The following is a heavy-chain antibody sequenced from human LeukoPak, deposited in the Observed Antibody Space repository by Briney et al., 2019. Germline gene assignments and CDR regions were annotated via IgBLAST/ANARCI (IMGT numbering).Heavy chain of an antibody. V-gene: IGHV1-2*02. CDR2: IDPNIGTT. CDR3: ARLLEHYYFDASGYYDDDY. CDR1: GYTFTGFY. D-gene: IGHD3-22*01. J-gene: IGHJ4*02. Sequence: ASVKVSCKASGYTFTGFYMHWVRQAPGQGLEWMGWIDPNIGTTKYSQKFQGRVTMTRDTSISEVYMELSRLRSDDTAVYYFARLLEHYYFDASGYYDDDYWGQGTPIIVSS.